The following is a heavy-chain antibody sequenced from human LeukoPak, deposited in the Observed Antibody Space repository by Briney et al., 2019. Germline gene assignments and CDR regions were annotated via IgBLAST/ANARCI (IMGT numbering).Heavy chain of an antibody. D-gene: IGHD5-18*01. J-gene: IGHJ4*02. Sequence: GASVKVSCKASGYTFTSYYMHWVRQAPGQGLEWMGRISPILGIPNYAQKFQGRVTITADKFTGTVYMELSSLRSEDTAVYYCARATAMVEYYFDYWGRGTLVTVSS. CDR3: ARATAMVEYYFDY. CDR2: ISPILGIP. CDR1: GYTFTSYY. V-gene: IGHV1-46*01.